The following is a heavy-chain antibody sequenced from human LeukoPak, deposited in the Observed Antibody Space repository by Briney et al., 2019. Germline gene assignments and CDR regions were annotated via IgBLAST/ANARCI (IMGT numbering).Heavy chain of an antibody. CDR1: GFTFGNHW. V-gene: IGHV3-7*01. D-gene: IGHD3-22*01. CDR3: ARDMHYYDSSGYYYYFDY. J-gene: IGHJ4*02. CDR2: IKQIGGEK. Sequence: GGSLRLSCAASGFTFGNHWMSWVRQAPGKGLEWVANIKQIGGEKYYVDPVKGRFTISRDNAKNSLYLQMNSLRAEDTAVYYCARDMHYYDSSGYYYYFDYWGQGALVTVSS.